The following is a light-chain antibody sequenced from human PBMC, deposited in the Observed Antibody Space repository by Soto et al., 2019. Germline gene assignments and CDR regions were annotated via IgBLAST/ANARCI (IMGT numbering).Light chain of an antibody. Sequence: QSVLTQPASVSGSPGQSITISCTGTISDIGGHNFVSWYQQYPGKAPKLIMYEVSARPSGVSDRLSGSRSGNTASLTISGLQAEEEADYYCSSYTASTTYVFGTGTKVTVL. CDR3: SSYTASTTYV. V-gene: IGLV2-14*01. CDR1: ISDIGGHNF. J-gene: IGLJ1*01. CDR2: EVS.